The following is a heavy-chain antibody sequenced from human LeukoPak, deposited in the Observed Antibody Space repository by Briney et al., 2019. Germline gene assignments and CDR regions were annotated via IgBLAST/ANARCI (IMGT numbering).Heavy chain of an antibody. CDR2: INPNSGGT. Sequence: ASVKVSCKASGYTFIGHYMHWVRQAPGQGLEWMGWINPNSGGTKYAQKFQGRVTMTRDTSISTAYMELSRLRSDDTAVYYCARDDVYCSGGSCYPLAPIDYWGQGTLVTVSS. J-gene: IGHJ4*02. CDR1: GYTFIGHY. D-gene: IGHD2-15*01. V-gene: IGHV1-2*02. CDR3: ARDDVYCSGGSCYPLAPIDY.